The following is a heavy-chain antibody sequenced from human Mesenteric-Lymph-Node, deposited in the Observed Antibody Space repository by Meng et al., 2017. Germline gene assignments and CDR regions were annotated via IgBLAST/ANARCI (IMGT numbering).Heavy chain of an antibody. CDR2: IYPADSDT. D-gene: IGHD2-21*02. J-gene: IGHJ4*02. CDR1: GYSFTSYW. V-gene: IGHV5-51*01. CDR3: ARPPVTATPYYFDY. Sequence: GESLKISCKGSGYSFTSYWIGWVRQMPGKGLGWMGIIYPADSDTRYSPSFPGQVTISTDKYISTAYLPWSSLKASDTAMYYCARPPVTATPYYFDYWGQGTLVTVSS.